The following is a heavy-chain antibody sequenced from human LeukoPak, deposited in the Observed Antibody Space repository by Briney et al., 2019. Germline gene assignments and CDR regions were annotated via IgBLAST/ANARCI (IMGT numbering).Heavy chain of an antibody. CDR2: MNPYSGNT. CDR3: ARRGGGSPIDY. D-gene: IGHD4-23*01. CDR1: GYTFTSSA. J-gene: IGHJ4*02. V-gene: IGHV1-8*01. Sequence: ASVKVSCKASGYTFTSSAINWVRQATGQGLEWMAWMNPYSGNTGYAQKLQGRVTMTRNTSITTAYMELSSLRSVDTAVYYCARRGGGSPIDYWGEGTLVTVSS.